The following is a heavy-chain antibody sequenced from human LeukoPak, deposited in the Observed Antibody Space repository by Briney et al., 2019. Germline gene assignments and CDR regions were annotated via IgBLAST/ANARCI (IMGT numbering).Heavy chain of an antibody. J-gene: IGHJ1*01. CDR1: GFAFSTYA. CDR2: IKSKTDGGTT. D-gene: IGHD6-19*01. V-gene: IGHV3-15*01. Sequence: GGSLRLSCTASGFAFSTYAMSWVRQAPGKGLEWVGRIKSKTDGGTTDYAAPVKGRFTISRDDSKNTLYLQMNRLKTEDTAVYYCTTIGWYGEYFQHWGQGTLVTVSS. CDR3: TTIGWYGEYFQH.